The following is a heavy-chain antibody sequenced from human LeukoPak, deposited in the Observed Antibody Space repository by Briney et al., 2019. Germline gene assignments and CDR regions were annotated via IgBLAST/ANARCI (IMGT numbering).Heavy chain of an antibody. V-gene: IGHV3-48*02. CDR2: ISSSSSTI. D-gene: IGHD3-3*01. Sequence: PGGSLRLSCAASGFTFSSYSMNWVRQAPGKGLEWVSYISSSSSTIYYADSVKGQFTISRDNAKNSLYLQMNSLRDEDTAVYYCARAQRITIFGVVIQDAFDIWGQGTMVTVSS. J-gene: IGHJ3*02. CDR1: GFTFSSYS. CDR3: ARAQRITIFGVVIQDAFDI.